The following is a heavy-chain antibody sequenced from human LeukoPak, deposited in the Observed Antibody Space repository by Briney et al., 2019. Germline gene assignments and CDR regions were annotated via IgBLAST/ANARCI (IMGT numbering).Heavy chain of an antibody. CDR2: ISAYNGNT. CDR1: GYTFTSYY. J-gene: IGHJ4*02. CDR3: ARDSSGWFDPNYFDY. V-gene: IGHV1-18*04. Sequence: ASVKVSCKASGYTFTSYYMHWVRQAPGQGLEWMGWISAYNGNTNYAQKLQGRVTMTTDTSTSTAYMELRSLRSDDTAVYYCARDSSGWFDPNYFDYWGQGTLVTVSS. D-gene: IGHD6-19*01.